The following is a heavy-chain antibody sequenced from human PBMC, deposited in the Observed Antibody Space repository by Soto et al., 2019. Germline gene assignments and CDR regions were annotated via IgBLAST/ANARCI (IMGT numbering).Heavy chain of an antibody. CDR2: ISYDGINK. CDR1: GSIFVGCA. D-gene: IGHD3-16*01. Sequence: QVHLVESGGGVVQPGRSLRLSCAPSGSIFVGCACPWAGRAPGKGLEWVAVISYDGINKYYGDSVKGRFAISRDNSKNTLYLQMNSLSADDTAVYYCVQDRGPFGDGRERGDYWGQGTLVAVSS. J-gene: IGHJ4*02. V-gene: IGHV3-30*09. CDR3: VQDRGPFGDGRERGDY.